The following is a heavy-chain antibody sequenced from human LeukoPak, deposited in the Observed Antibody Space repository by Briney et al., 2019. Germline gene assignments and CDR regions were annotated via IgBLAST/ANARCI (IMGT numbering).Heavy chain of an antibody. V-gene: IGHV3-48*04. D-gene: IGHD4/OR15-4a*01. CDR1: GFTFSSYS. Sequence: GGSLRLSCAASGFTFSSYSMNWVRQAPGKGLEWVSYITSSSNTIYYADSVKGRFTISRDNAKNSLYLQMNSLRAEDTAVYYCARDVPGHDYLYDYWGQGTLVTVSS. J-gene: IGHJ4*02. CDR3: ARDVPGHDYLYDY. CDR2: ITSSSNTI.